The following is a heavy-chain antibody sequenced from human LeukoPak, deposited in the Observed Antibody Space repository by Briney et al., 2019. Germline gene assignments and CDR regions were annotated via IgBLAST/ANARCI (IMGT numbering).Heavy chain of an antibody. V-gene: IGHV4-39*07. CDR3: ARDRGYCSGGSCPPFDY. J-gene: IGHJ4*02. CDR2: IYYSGST. Sequence: SETLSLTCTVSGGSISSSSYYWGWIRQPPGKGLEWIGSIYYSGSTYYNPPLKSRVTISVDTSKNQFSLKLSSVTAADTAVYYCARDRGYCSGGSCPPFDYWGQGTLVTVSS. D-gene: IGHD2-15*01. CDR1: GGSISSSSYY.